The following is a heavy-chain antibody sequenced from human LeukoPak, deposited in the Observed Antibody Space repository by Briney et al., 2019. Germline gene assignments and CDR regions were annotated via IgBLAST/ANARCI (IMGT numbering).Heavy chain of an antibody. CDR2: IYSGGRT. Sequence: GGSLRLSCAASGFSVSTNYMSWVRQAPGKGLEWVSFIYSGGRTDYADSVKGRFAISRDNAKNSLYLQMNGLRVEDTAVYYCARVYYASWSGQPLSQHWLDPWGQGTLVTVSS. CDR3: ARVYYASWSGQPLSQHWLDP. D-gene: IGHD3-3*01. V-gene: IGHV3-53*03. CDR1: GFSVSTNY. J-gene: IGHJ5*02.